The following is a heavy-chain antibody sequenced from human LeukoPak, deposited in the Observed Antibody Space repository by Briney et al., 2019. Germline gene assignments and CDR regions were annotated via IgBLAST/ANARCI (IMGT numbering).Heavy chain of an antibody. Sequence: SVKVSCKASGGTFSSYAISWVRQAPGQGLEWMGGIIPIFGTANYAQKLQGRVTMTTDTSTSTAYMELRSLRSDDTAVYYCARGNLYNWNDGRFDYRGQGTLVTVSS. D-gene: IGHD1-1*01. CDR3: ARGNLYNWNDGRFDY. CDR2: IIPIFGTA. J-gene: IGHJ4*02. CDR1: GGTFSSYA. V-gene: IGHV1-69*05.